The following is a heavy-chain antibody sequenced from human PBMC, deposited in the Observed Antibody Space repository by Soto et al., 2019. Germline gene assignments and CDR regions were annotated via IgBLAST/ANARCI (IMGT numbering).Heavy chain of an antibody. J-gene: IGHJ3*02. CDR3: AKDLPDIVVVVAATNDAFDI. CDR1: GFTFSSYA. CDR2: ISGSGGST. V-gene: IGHV3-23*01. Sequence: GGSLILSCAASGFTFSSYAMSWVRQAPGKGLEWVSAISGSGGSTYYADSVKGRFTISRDNSKNTLYLQMNSLRAEDAAVYYCAKDLPDIVVVVAATNDAFDIWGQGTMVTVSS. D-gene: IGHD2-15*01.